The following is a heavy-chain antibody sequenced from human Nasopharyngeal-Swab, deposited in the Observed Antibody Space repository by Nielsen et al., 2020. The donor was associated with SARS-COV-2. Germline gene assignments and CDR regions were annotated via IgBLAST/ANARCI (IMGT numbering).Heavy chain of an antibody. CDR1: GGSISSSSYF. CDR3: ARDSYRDAFDI. V-gene: IGHV4-39*07. J-gene: IGHJ3*02. CDR2: IYYSGSA. Sequence: SETLSLTCSVSGGSISSSSYFWAWIRQPPEKGLEWIGSIYYSGSAYYQPSLKSRVTISLDTSNYQFSLRLSSVTAADTAVYYCARDSYRDAFDIWGQGTMATVSS.